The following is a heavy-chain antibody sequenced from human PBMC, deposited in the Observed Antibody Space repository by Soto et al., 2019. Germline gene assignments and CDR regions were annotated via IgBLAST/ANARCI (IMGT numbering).Heavy chain of an antibody. D-gene: IGHD3-22*01. CDR1: GGTFSSYA. CDR3: ARGSGYYYWDDY. V-gene: IGHV1-69*13. J-gene: IGHJ4*02. CDR2: IIPTFGTA. Sequence: SVKVSCKASGGTFSSYAISWVRQAPGQGLEWMGGIIPTFGTANYAQKFQGRVTITADASTSTAYMELSSLRSEDTAVYYCARGSGYYYWDDYWGQGTLVTVSS.